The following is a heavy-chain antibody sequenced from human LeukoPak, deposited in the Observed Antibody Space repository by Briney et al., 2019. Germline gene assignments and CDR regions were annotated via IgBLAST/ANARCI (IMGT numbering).Heavy chain of an antibody. CDR2: IRSKAKNYAT. CDR3: TRPSDGDYVGFDY. J-gene: IGHJ4*02. Sequence: GGSLRLSCAASGFSFSGSAMHWVRQASGKGLEWVGRIRSKAKNYATAYAASVKGRFTISRDDSKNTAYLQMNSLITEDTAVYFCTRPSDGDYVGFDYWGQGTLVTVSS. D-gene: IGHD4-17*01. V-gene: IGHV3-73*01. CDR1: GFSFSGSA.